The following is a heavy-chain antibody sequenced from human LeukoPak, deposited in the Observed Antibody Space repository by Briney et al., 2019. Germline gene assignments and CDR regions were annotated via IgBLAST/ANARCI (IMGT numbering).Heavy chain of an antibody. J-gene: IGHJ6*02. CDR3: AKDMVDSGSYNYGMDV. CDR1: GFTFDDYA. D-gene: IGHD1-26*01. CDR2: ISWNSGSI. V-gene: IGHV3-9*01. Sequence: PGRSLRLSCAASGFTFDDYAMHWVRQAPGKGLEWVSGISWNSGSIGYADSVKGRFTISRDNAKNSLYLQMNSLRAEDTALYYCAKDMVDSGSYNYGMDVWGQGTTVTVSS.